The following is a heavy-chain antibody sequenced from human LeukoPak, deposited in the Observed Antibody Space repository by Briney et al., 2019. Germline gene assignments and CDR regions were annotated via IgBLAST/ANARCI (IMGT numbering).Heavy chain of an antibody. CDR2: IYTSGTI. V-gene: IGHV4-4*07. CDR3: ARGDDRSYYDSGGYCSTWFDP. CDR1: GDSISGYY. D-gene: IGHD3-22*01. Sequence: SETLSLTCTVSGDSISGYYWSWTRQAAGKGLDWIGRIYTSGTINYNPSLKSRVTMSVDMSKNQVSLKLSSVTAADTAVYYCARGDDRSYYDSGGYCSTWFDPWGQGTLVTVSS. J-gene: IGHJ5*02.